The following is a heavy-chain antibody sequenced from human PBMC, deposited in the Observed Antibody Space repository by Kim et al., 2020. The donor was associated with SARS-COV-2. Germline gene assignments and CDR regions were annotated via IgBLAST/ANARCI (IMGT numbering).Heavy chain of an antibody. D-gene: IGHD5-12*01. Sequence: GGSLRLSCAASGFTFSSYCMHWVRQAPGKGLVWVSRINSDGSSTNYADSVKGRFTISRDNAKNTLYLQMNRLRAEDTAVYYCARDKRYVRVATIDYAMDVWGEGTTVTVSS. V-gene: IGHV3-74*01. J-gene: IGHJ6*04. CDR3: ARDKRYVRVATIDYAMDV. CDR2: INSDGSST. CDR1: GFTFSSYC.